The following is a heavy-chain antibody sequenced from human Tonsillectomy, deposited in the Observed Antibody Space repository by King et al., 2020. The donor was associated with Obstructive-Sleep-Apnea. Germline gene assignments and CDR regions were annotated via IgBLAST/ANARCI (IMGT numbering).Heavy chain of an antibody. V-gene: IGHV4-59*01. CDR1: GCSFGSYY. CDR3: AGDYGDYKVDY. CDR2: IYYTGNT. D-gene: IGHD4-17*01. Sequence: QLQESGPRLVKPWETLSLTCTVSGCSFGSYYWSWIRQPPGRGLEWIGNIYYTGNTNYNPSLKSRITMSVDTSKKQFSLKLRSVTAADTAVYFCAGDYGDYKVDYWGQGSLVTVSS. J-gene: IGHJ4*01.